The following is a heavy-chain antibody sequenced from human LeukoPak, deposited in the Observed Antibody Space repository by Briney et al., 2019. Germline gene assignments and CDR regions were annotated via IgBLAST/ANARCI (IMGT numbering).Heavy chain of an antibody. CDR2: TSPTGSTM. CDR1: GFTFSSYG. Sequence: GGSLRLSCAASGFTFSSYGMRWVRQAPGKGLEWVGYTSPTGSTMFYAGSVKGRFTVSRDNADNSLYLQMKSLRVEDTAMYYCVRGGWRIIETGGDSWGQGTLVTVSS. J-gene: IGHJ4*02. V-gene: IGHV3-48*04. D-gene: IGHD2-15*01. CDR3: VRGGWRIIETGGDS.